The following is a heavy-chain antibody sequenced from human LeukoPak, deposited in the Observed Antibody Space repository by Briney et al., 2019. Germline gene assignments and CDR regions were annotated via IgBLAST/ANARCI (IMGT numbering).Heavy chain of an antibody. Sequence: GGSLRLSCAASGFTFSSYAMHWVRQTPGKGLEWVAVISYDGSNKYYADSVKGRFTISRDNAKNTLYLQMNSLRAEDTAVYYCARAGIAAPTSYWGQGTLVTVSS. CDR1: GFTFSSYA. J-gene: IGHJ4*02. V-gene: IGHV3-30-3*01. D-gene: IGHD6-13*01. CDR2: ISYDGSNK. CDR3: ARAGIAAPTSY.